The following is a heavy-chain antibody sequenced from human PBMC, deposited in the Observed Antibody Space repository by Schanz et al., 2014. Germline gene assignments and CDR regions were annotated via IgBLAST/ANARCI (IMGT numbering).Heavy chain of an antibody. J-gene: IGHJ4*02. CDR3: ARTGYDPSLTH. V-gene: IGHV1-69*02. Sequence: QVPLVQSGAEVKKPGSSVKVSCKASGDTFRSYTINWLRHAPGQGLEWMGRIIPITGITNYAQKFQGRVTFTADKSTSTAFLEVNSLRSEDTAVYYCARTGYDPSLTHWGQGTLVTVSS. CDR2: IIPITGIT. CDR1: GDTFRSYT. D-gene: IGHD5-12*01.